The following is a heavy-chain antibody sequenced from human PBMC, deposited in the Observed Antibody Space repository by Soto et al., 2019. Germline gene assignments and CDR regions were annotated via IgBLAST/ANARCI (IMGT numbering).Heavy chain of an antibody. CDR3: AIDLWGHTH. Sequence: EVQLLESGGGLVQPGGSLRLSCTASGFTFSDHAMTWVRQAPGKGLEWLSGISGGGTGAYYADSVKGRFTVSRDNSNTTAFLQMDSLGVEDTAVYYCAIDLWGHTHWGQGTLVTVPS. D-gene: IGHD3-16*01. CDR2: ISGGGTGA. CDR1: GFTFSDHA. J-gene: IGHJ4*02. V-gene: IGHV3-23*01.